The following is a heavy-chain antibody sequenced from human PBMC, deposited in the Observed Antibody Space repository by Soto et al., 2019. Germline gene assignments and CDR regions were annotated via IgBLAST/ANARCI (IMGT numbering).Heavy chain of an antibody. Sequence: LSLTCSVSGGSINSYYWSWIRQPPGKGLEWIGYIFYSGRSGSTNYNPSLKSRVTISVDTSKNQFSLKVSSVTAADTAVYYCAKSALGWLDPWGQGALVTVSS. CDR2: IFYSGRSGST. J-gene: IGHJ5*02. CDR3: AKSALGWLDP. D-gene: IGHD3-16*02. V-gene: IGHV4-59*01. CDR1: GGSINSYY.